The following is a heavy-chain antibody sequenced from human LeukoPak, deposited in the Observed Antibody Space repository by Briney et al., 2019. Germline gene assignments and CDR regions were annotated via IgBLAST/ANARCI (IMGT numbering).Heavy chain of an antibody. CDR3: ARAGYCSSTSCYTTPWAFDI. Sequence: SETLSLTCTVSGGSISSYYWSWIRQPPGKGLEWIGYIYYSGSTNDNPSLKSRVTISVDTSKNQFSLKLSSVTAADTAVYYCARAGYCSSTSCYTTPWAFDIWGQGTMVTVSS. D-gene: IGHD2-2*02. J-gene: IGHJ3*02. CDR2: IYYSGST. V-gene: IGHV4-59*01. CDR1: GGSISSYY.